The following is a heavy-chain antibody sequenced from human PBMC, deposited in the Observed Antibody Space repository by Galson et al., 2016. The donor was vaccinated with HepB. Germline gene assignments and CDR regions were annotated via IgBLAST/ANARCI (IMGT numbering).Heavy chain of an antibody. J-gene: IGHJ6*02. D-gene: IGHD4-11*01. Sequence: SVKVSCKASGYTFTAYGVSWVRQAPGQGLEWLGWISAHNGNTNYAQKFQGRVTKTKDTSTATAYMELRSLTSDDSAVYYCARGVSNADYYTLDVWGQGTTVTVSS. CDR1: GYTFTAYG. CDR3: ARGVSNADYYTLDV. CDR2: ISAHNGNT. V-gene: IGHV1-18*01.